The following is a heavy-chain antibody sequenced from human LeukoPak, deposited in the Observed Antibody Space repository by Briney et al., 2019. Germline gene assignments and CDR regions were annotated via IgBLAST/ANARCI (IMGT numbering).Heavy chain of an antibody. Sequence: KTSETLSLTCTFCGGSISSSSYYWGWIRQPPGKGLEWIGSIYYSGSTYYNPSLKSRVTISVDTSKNQFSLKLSSGTAADTAVYYWATNIVATMWGYYFDYWGQGTLVTVSS. CDR2: IYYSGST. V-gene: IGHV4-39*01. CDR3: ATNIVATMWGYYFDY. CDR1: GGSISSSSYY. J-gene: IGHJ4*02. D-gene: IGHD5-12*01.